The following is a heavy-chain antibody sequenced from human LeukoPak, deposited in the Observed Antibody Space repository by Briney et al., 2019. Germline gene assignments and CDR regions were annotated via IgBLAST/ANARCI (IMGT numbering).Heavy chain of an antibody. V-gene: IGHV4-59*01. CDR2: IFYTGGT. CDR1: GGSLNNYY. J-gene: IGHJ4*02. Sequence: SETLSLTCTVSGGSLNNYYWSWIRQPPGKALEWVGYIFYTGGTNYNLSLKSRVTISVDTSKNQFSLKLNSVTAADTALYYCARVDDWNALEYWGQGILVTVSS. D-gene: IGHD1-1*01. CDR3: ARVDDWNALEY.